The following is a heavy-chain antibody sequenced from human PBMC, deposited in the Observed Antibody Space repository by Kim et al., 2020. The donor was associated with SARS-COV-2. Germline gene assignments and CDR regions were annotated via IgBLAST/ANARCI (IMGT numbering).Heavy chain of an antibody. CDR2: IYYSGST. V-gene: IGHV4-59*01. Sequence: SETLSLTCTVSGGSISSYYWSWIRQPPGKGLEWIGYIYYSGSTNYNPSLKSRVTISVDTSKNQFSLKLSSVTAADTAVYYCARYFTSNQWSSGWYPSGPPYFDYWGQGTLVTVSS. CDR3: ARYFTSNQWSSGWYPSGPPYFDY. J-gene: IGHJ4*02. CDR1: GGSISSYY. D-gene: IGHD6-19*01.